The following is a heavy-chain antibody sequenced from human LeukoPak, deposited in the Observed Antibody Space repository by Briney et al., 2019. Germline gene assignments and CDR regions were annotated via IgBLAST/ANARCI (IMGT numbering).Heavy chain of an antibody. CDR2: ISGSGGST. J-gene: IGHJ4*02. V-gene: IGHV3-23*01. Sequence: GGSLRLSCAASGFTFSSYAMSWVRRAPGKGPEWVSAISGSGGSTYYADSVEGRFTISRDNSKNTLYLQMNSLRAEDTAVYYCAKCDFDWLFFDYWGQGTLVTVSS. D-gene: IGHD3-9*01. CDR3: AKCDFDWLFFDY. CDR1: GFTFSSYA.